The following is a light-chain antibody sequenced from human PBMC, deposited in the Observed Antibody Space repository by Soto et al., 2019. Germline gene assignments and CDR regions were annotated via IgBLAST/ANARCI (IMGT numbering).Light chain of an antibody. CDR3: NSYTSTNSLDVI. J-gene: IGLJ2*01. V-gene: IGLV2-14*03. Sequence: QSALTQPASVSGSPGQSITISCTGTSSDVGAFDYVSWYQQHPGKTPKLIIYDVTNRPSGVSNRFSGSKSGNTASLTISGLQAEDEADSYCNSYTSTNSLDVIFGGGTKVTVL. CDR1: SSDVGAFDY. CDR2: DVT.